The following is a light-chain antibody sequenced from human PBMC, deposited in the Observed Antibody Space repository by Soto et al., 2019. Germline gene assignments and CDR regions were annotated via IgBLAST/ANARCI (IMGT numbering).Light chain of an antibody. CDR2: DAS. Sequence: DIQMTQSPSTLSASVGDRVTITCRASQRFSPWLAWYQQKPGKAPKLLIYDASSLESGVPSRFSGSGSGTEFTLTISSLQPDDFATYYCQQYNSYSYTFGQGTKLEIK. CDR1: QRFSPW. V-gene: IGKV1-5*01. CDR3: QQYNSYSYT. J-gene: IGKJ2*01.